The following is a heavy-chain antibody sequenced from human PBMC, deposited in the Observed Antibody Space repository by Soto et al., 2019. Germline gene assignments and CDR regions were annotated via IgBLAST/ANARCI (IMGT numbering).Heavy chain of an antibody. J-gene: IGHJ5*02. CDR2: INHSGST. CDR1: GGSFSGYY. Sequence: QVQLQQWGAGLLKPSETLSLTCAVYGGSFSGYYWSWIRQPPGKGLEWIGEINHSGSTNYNPSLKSRVTISVDTSKNQFSLKLSSVTAADTAVYYCARTGYSSSWYWFDPWGQGTLVTVSS. CDR3: ARTGYSSSWYWFDP. V-gene: IGHV4-34*01. D-gene: IGHD6-13*01.